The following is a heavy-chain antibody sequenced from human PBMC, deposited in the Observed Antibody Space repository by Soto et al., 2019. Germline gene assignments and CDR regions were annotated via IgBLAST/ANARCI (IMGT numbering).Heavy chain of an antibody. V-gene: IGHV4-30-2*01. D-gene: IGHD5-18*01. Sequence: QLQLQESGSGLVKPSQTLSLTCAVSGGSISSGGHSWSWIRQPPGKGLEWIGYIYHSGSTSYNPSLLSRGTVAVDRSRDQSALKLGSVAAAVTAVYYCARTPWILTYGMDVWCQGTTVTVSS. CDR3: ARTPWILTYGMDV. J-gene: IGHJ6*02. CDR1: GGSISSGGHS. CDR2: IYHSGST.